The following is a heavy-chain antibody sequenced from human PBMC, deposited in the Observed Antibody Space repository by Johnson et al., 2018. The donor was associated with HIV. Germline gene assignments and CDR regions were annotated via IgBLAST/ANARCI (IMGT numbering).Heavy chain of an antibody. J-gene: IGHJ3*02. CDR1: GFTFSSYA. CDR3: ARDGVYSSPHDAFDI. CDR2: ISYDGSNK. D-gene: IGHD6-13*01. Sequence: QVQLVESGGGVVQPGRSLRLSCAASGFTFSSYAMHWVRQAPGKGLEWVAVISYDGSNKYYADSLKGRFTISRDNAQNLLYLQMENLRAEDSAIYYCARDGVYSSPHDAFDIWGQGTTVTVSS. V-gene: IGHV3-30*04.